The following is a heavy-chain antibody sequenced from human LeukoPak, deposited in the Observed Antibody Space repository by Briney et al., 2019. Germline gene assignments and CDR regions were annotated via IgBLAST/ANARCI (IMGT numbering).Heavy chain of an antibody. J-gene: IGHJ3*02. CDR1: GFTFSSYA. Sequence: GGSLRLSCAASGFTFSSYAMSWVRQAPGKGLEWVSAISGSGGSTYYADSVKGRFTISRDNSKNTLYLQMNSLRAEDTAVYYCAKDWTKGYCTNGVCAPGAFDIWGQGTMVTVSS. CDR2: ISGSGGST. V-gene: IGHV3-23*01. CDR3: AKDWTKGYCTNGVCAPGAFDI. D-gene: IGHD2-8*01.